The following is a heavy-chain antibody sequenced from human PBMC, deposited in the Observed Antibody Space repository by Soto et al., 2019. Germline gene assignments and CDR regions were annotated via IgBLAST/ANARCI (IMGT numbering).Heavy chain of an antibody. CDR2: ITTSIAYI. D-gene: IGHD2-21*01. CDR1: GFTFNTYD. CDR3: VRSGTARLLRHSWFDT. V-gene: IGHV3-21*01. J-gene: IGHJ5*02. Sequence: EVQLVESGGGLVKPGGSLRPSCAASGFTFNTYDMNWARQAPGKGLEWVSSITTSIAYIYYADSLKGRITISRDNAKNSLFLQMNSLRAEDTAVYYCVRSGTARLLRHSWFDTWGQGTLVTVSS.